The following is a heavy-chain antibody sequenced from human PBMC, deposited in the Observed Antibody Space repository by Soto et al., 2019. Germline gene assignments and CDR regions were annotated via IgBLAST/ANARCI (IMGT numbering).Heavy chain of an antibody. CDR1: GFTFNYA. J-gene: IGHJ4*02. CDR3: AKDAVYNDGLWLVSD. CDR2: ITGGGST. Sequence: LRLSCVGSGFTFNYAIMWVRQAPGKGQEWVSGITGGGSTEYIASVKGRFTISRDNSKNTVYLQMNSLRAEDTAMYYCAKDAVYNDGLWLVSDWGRGTLVTVSS. V-gene: IGHV3-23*01. D-gene: IGHD2-21*01.